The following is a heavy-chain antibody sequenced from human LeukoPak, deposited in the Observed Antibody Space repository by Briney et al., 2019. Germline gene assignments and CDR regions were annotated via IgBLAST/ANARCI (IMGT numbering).Heavy chain of an antibody. J-gene: IGHJ4*02. V-gene: IGHV3-15*01. CDR2: IKSKTDGETT. CDR1: GFTFSNAW. Sequence: GGSLRLSCAASGFTFSNAWMSWVRQAPGKGLEWVGRIKSKTDGETTDYAAPVKGRFTISRDDSKNTLYLQMNSLKTEDTAVYYCTTTIAAAGTGSFDYWGQGTLVTVSS. CDR3: TTTIAAAGTGSFDY. D-gene: IGHD6-13*01.